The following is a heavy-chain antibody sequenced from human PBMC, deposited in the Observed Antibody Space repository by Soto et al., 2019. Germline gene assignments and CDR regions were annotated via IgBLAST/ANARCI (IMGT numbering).Heavy chain of an antibody. J-gene: IGHJ5*02. CDR1: GFTFSSYG. V-gene: IGHV3-33*01. CDR2: IWYDGSNK. D-gene: IGHD3-22*01. CDR3: ARDRGSGYYVNWFDP. Sequence: QVQLVESGGGVVQPGRSLRLSCAASGFTFSSYGMHWVRQAPGKGLEWVAVIWYDGSNKYYADSVKGRFTISRDNSKNTLYLQMNSLRAEDTAVYYCARDRGSGYYVNWFDPWGQGTLITVSS.